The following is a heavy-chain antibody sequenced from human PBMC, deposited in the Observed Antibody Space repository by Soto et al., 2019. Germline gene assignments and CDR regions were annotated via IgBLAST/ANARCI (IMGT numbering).Heavy chain of an antibody. Sequence: GESLKISCAASGFTFSSYAMSWVRQAPGKGLEWVSAISGSGGSTYYADSVKGRFTISRDNSKNTLYLQMNSLRAEDTAVYYCAKAAIDDGKYYFDYWGQGTLVTVSS. V-gene: IGHV3-23*01. CDR3: AKAAIDDGKYYFDY. CDR2: ISGSGGST. D-gene: IGHD6-25*01. CDR1: GFTFSSYA. J-gene: IGHJ4*02.